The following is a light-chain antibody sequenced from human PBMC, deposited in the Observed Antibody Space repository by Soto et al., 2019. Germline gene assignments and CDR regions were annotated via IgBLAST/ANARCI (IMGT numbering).Light chain of an antibody. CDR3: SSYTSSTTAVV. CDR2: DVS. CDR1: SSDVGGYNY. V-gene: IGLV2-14*03. J-gene: IGLJ2*01. Sequence: QSALTQPASVSGSPGQSITISCTGTSSDVGGYNYVSWYQQHPDKAPKLIIYDVSNRPSGVSNRFSGSKSGNTASLTISGLQDEDEADYYCSSYTSSTTAVVFGGGTKLTVL.